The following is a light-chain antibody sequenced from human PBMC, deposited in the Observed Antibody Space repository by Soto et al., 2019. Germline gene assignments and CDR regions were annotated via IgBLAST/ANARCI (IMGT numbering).Light chain of an antibody. J-gene: IGKJ1*01. Sequence: DIQVTQSPSSLSASVGDRVTITCRASQSISNYLNWFQQKPMKAPKLLIYAASSLQGGVSSRFSGSGYGTDFTLTITTLQPEDFATYYCQQAYSAPWTFGQGTRVEIK. CDR2: AAS. CDR1: QSISNY. CDR3: QQAYSAPWT. V-gene: IGKV1-39*01.